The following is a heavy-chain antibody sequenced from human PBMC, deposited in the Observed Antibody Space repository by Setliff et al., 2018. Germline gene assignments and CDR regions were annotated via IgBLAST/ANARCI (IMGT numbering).Heavy chain of an antibody. Sequence: ASVKVSCKASGYTFTGYYMHWVRQAPGQGLEWMGWINPNSGGTNYAQKFQGWVTTTRDTSISTAYMELSRLRSDDTAVYYCARDLLYSGSYFGYYYGMDVWGQGTTVTVSS. J-gene: IGHJ6*02. V-gene: IGHV1-2*04. CDR1: GYTFTGYY. CDR3: ARDLLYSGSYFGYYYGMDV. CDR2: INPNSGGT. D-gene: IGHD1-26*01.